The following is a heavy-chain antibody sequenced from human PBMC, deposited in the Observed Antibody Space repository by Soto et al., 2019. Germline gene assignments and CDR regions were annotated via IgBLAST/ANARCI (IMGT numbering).Heavy chain of an antibody. V-gene: IGHV4-31*03. CDR2: IYYSGST. CDR1: GGSISSGGYY. J-gene: IGHJ4*02. Sequence: QVQLQESGPGLVKTSQTLSLTCTVSGGSISSGGYYWSWIRQHPGKGLEWIGYIYYSGSTYYNPSLKSRVTISVHTSKNQFSLKLSSVTAADTAVYYCAREGGIVGATAADYWGQGTLVTVSS. CDR3: AREGGIVGATAADY. D-gene: IGHD1-26*01.